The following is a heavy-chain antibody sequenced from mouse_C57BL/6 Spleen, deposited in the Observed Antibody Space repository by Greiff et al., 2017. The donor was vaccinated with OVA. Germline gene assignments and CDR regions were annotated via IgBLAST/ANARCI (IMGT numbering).Heavy chain of an antibody. CDR3: ARDGATVVATRVFDY. CDR1: GYAFSSSW. CDR2: IYPGDGDT. Sequence: VQLQQSGPELVKPGASVKISCKASGYAFSSSWMNWVKQRPGKGLEWIGRIYPGDGDTNYNGKFKGKATLTASKSSSTAYMQLSSLTSEDSAVYFCARDGATVVATRVFDYWGQGTTLTVSS. J-gene: IGHJ2*01. V-gene: IGHV1-82*01. D-gene: IGHD1-1*01.